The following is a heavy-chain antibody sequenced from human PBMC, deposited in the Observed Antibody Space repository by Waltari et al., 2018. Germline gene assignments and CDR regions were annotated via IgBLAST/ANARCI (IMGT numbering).Heavy chain of an antibody. V-gene: IGHV3-33*06. D-gene: IGHD5-18*01. CDR2: IWDDGSNK. Sequence: QVQLVESGGGVVQPGGSLRLSCAASGFTFSSCGMYWVRPPPGKGLEWVSVIWDDGSNKYYADSAKGRFTISRDNSKNTLYLQMNSLRAEDTAVYYCVKETTYSHGSDYWGQGTLVTVSS. CDR3: VKETTYSHGSDY. CDR1: GFTFSSCG. J-gene: IGHJ4*02.